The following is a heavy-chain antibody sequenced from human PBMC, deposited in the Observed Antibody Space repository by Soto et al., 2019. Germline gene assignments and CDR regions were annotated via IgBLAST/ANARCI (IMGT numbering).Heavy chain of an antibody. Sequence: PLRLSCAESVFTFSRYGVNGVRQAPGTGLEWVSVISYDGSRTYYADSVRGRFTMSRDNSKHTVVLQMDSLSAEDTAVSYCAKNLVEVPAEYYDTKADALDTWVKGKMVTV. CDR2: ISYDGSRT. J-gene: IGHJ3*02. D-gene: IGHD3-16*01. CDR3: AKNLVEVPAEYYDTKADALDT. CDR1: VFTFSRYG. V-gene: IGHV3-33*06.